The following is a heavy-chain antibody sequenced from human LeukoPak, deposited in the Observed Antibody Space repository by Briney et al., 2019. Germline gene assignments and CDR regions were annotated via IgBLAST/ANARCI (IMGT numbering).Heavy chain of an antibody. V-gene: IGHV1-24*01. CDR3: ATDPFSGSYYSWGD. CDR2: FDPEDGET. Sequence: ASVKVSCKVSGYTLTELSMHWVRQAPGKGLEWMGGFDPEDGETIYAQKFQGRVTMTEDTSTDTAYMELSSLRSEDTAVYYCATDPFSGSYYSWGDWGQGTLVTVSS. J-gene: IGHJ4*02. D-gene: IGHD1-26*01. CDR1: GYTLTELS.